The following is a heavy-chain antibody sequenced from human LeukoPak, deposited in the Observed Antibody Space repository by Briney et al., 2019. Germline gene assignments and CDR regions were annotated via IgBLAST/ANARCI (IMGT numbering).Heavy chain of an antibody. Sequence: SETLSLTCAVYGGSFSGYYWSWIRQPPGKGLEWIGEINHSGSTNYNQSLNSRVTISVDTSKNQFSLKLSSVTAADTAVYYCAREREGSSWYDNAFDIWGQGTMVTVSS. CDR2: INHSGST. J-gene: IGHJ3*02. V-gene: IGHV4-34*01. CDR3: AREREGSSWYDNAFDI. CDR1: GGSFSGYY. D-gene: IGHD6-13*01.